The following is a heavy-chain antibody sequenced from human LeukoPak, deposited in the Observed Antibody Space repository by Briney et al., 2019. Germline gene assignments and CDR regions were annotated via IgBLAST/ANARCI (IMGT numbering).Heavy chain of an antibody. Sequence: ASVKVSCKASGYTFTGYYIHWVRQTPGQGLEWMGWVNPNSGGTNYAQMFQGRVTMTRDTSITTAYMELSRLRSDDTAVYFCAREGREAIRGVYPNWFDPWGQGTLVTVSS. V-gene: IGHV1-2*02. J-gene: IGHJ5*02. CDR3: AREGREAIRGVYPNWFDP. CDR2: VNPNSGGT. CDR1: GYTFTGYY. D-gene: IGHD3-10*01.